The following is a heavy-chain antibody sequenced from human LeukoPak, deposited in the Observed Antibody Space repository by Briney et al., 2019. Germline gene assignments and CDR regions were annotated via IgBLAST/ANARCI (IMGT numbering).Heavy chain of an antibody. Sequence: SETLSLTCGVSGGSISNTNWWTWVRQPTGKGLEWIGEVNLQGSTNYNPSLKSRVAISVDKSENHISLKLTSVTAADTAVYYCAREGGPYRPLDYSGQGTLVTVAS. J-gene: IGHJ4*02. CDR1: GGSISNTNW. CDR2: VNLQGST. V-gene: IGHV4-4*02. CDR3: AREGGPYRPLDY.